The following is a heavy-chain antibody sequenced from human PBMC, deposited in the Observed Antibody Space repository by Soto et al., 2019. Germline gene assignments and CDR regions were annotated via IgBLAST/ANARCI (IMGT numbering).Heavy chain of an antibody. CDR3: ARGSERGFFDF. V-gene: IGHV4-34*01. Sequence: LSETLSLTCAVYGGSFSGYYWSWIRQPPGKGLEWIGEINHSGSTNYNPSLKSRVTISVDTSKNQFSLKLSSVTAADTAVYYCARGSERGFFDFWGQGTLVTSPQ. D-gene: IGHD6-25*01. J-gene: IGHJ4*02. CDR2: INHSGST. CDR1: GGSFSGYY.